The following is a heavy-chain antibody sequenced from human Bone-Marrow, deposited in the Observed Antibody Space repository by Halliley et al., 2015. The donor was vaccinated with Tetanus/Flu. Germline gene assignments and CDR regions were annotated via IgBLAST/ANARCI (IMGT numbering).Heavy chain of an antibody. J-gene: IGHJ4*02. D-gene: IGHD4-17*01. V-gene: IGHV4-4*02. CDR2: INYGGGP. Sequence: LVGFGEINYGGGPNYNPPLRGRGVPISLDKSKNQFSLRLESVTAADTAFYYCATDGGGDYKLEYWGQGTLVTVSS. CDR3: ATDGGGDYKLEY.